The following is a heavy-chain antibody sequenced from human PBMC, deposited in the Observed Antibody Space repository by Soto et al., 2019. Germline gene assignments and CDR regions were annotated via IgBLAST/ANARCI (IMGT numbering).Heavy chain of an antibody. D-gene: IGHD2-21*02. CDR1: GDSISSYS. Sequence: PSETLSLTCTVSGDSISSYSWSWIRQPPGKGLEWIGYMYNTGSTVYNPSFKSRVTISVDTSKSQFSLRLNSVTAADTAVYYCARDLWGYCGTDCYPLDVWGQGTTVTVSS. CDR3: ARDLWGYCGTDCYPLDV. CDR2: MYNTGST. V-gene: IGHV4-59*01. J-gene: IGHJ6*02.